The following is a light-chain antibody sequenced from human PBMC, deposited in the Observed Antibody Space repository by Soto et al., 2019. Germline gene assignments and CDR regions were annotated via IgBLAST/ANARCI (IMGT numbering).Light chain of an antibody. CDR1: SSDVGNYNL. Sequence: QSVLTQPASVSGSPGQSITISCTGTSSDVGNYNLVSWYQPHPGKAPKLMIYEGSKRPSGVSNRFSGSKSGNTASLTISGLQAEDEADYYCCSYAGSSTLVFGGGTKLTVL. CDR2: EGS. CDR3: CSYAGSSTLV. V-gene: IGLV2-23*01. J-gene: IGLJ2*01.